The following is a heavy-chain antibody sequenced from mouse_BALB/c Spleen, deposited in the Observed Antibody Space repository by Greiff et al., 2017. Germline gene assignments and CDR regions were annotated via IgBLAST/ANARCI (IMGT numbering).Heavy chain of an antibody. J-gene: IGHJ4*01. CDR1: GYSITSDYA. CDR3: AREDGSSYGYYAMDY. V-gene: IGHV3-2*02. D-gene: IGHD1-1*01. Sequence: VQLKESGPGLVKPSQSLSLTCTVTGYSITSDYAWNWIRQFPGNKLEWMGYISYSGSTSYNPSLKSRISITRDTSKNQFFLQLNSVTTEDTATYYCAREDGSSYGYYAMDYWGQGTSVTVSS. CDR2: ISYSGST.